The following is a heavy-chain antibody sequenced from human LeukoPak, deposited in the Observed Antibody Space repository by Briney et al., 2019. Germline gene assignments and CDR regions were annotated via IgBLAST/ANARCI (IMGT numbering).Heavy chain of an antibody. CDR2: INYSGST. Sequence: SETLSLTCTVSGGSISSYYWSWIRQPPGKGLEWIGYINYSGSTNYNPTLKSRVTISVDTSKNQCSLKLSSVTAADTAVYYCARALYSNYVRRGYYFDYWGQGTLVTVSS. D-gene: IGHD4-11*01. V-gene: IGHV4-59*01. CDR1: GGSISSYY. J-gene: IGHJ4*02. CDR3: ARALYSNYVRRGYYFDY.